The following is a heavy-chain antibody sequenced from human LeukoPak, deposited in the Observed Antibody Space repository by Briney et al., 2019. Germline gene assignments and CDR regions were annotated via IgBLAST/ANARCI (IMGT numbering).Heavy chain of an antibody. CDR1: GITVSSDY. V-gene: IGHV3-66*01. J-gene: IGHJ6*02. D-gene: IGHD1-26*01. CDR3: TRDASGETNSGPRMDV. Sequence: GGSLRLSCAATGITVSSDYMSWVRQAPGKGLEWVSVIYSGGSTYYADSVKGRFTISRDNSKNSLYLQMTSLRAEDTAVYYCTRDASGETNSGPRMDVWGQGTTVTVSS. CDR2: IYSGGST.